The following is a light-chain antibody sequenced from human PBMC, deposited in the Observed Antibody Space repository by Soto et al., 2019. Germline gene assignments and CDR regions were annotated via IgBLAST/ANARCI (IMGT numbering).Light chain of an antibody. J-gene: IGKJ1*01. Sequence: DLPITQSPFSLFSTVGDRSTIPCRASQSISSYLNWYQQKPGKAPKLLIYAASSLQSGVPSRFSGSGSGTDFTLTISSLQPEDFATYYCQQSYSTPWTFGQGTKVDIK. CDR3: QQSYSTPWT. V-gene: IGKV1-39*01. CDR1: QSISSY. CDR2: AAS.